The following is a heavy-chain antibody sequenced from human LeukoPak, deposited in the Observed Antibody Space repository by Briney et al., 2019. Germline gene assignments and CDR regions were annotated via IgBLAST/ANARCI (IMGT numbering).Heavy chain of an antibody. CDR1: GDPVNSGDFY. D-gene: IGHD6-19*01. CDR3: ARQLAQAEGRAFDI. V-gene: IGHV4-61*08. J-gene: IGHJ3*02. CDR2: THHTGSS. Sequence: SETLSLTCTVSGDPVNSGDFYWSWIRQSPGRGLQWIAYTHHTGSSNYIPSLRSRVTISMDTSKNQFSLNLNPVSPADPAVYYCARQLAQAEGRAFDIWGQGTKVTVSS.